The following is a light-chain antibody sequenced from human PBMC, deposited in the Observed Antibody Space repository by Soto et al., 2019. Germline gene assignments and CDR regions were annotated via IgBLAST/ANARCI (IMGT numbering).Light chain of an antibody. V-gene: IGLV2-14*01. CDR2: EVT. CDR1: SGDIGSYNR. CDR3: SSYTNINTRACV. J-gene: IGLJ1*01. Sequence: QSVLTQPASVSGSPGQSITISCTGTSGDIGSYNRVSWYQQHPGKAPKLIIYEVTDRPSGVSNRFSGSKSGNTASLTISGLQAEDEVEYYCSSYTNINTRACVFGTGTKVTVL.